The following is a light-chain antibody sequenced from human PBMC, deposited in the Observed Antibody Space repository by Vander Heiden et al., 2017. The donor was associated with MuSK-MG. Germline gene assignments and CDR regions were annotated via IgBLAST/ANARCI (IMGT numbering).Light chain of an antibody. CDR3: QQYGSSPLT. CDR1: QSVTSSY. Sequence: EIVLTQSPGTLSLSPGERATLSCMASQSVTSSYLAWYQQKPGQAPRLLIYGASTRATGIPDRFSGSGSGTDFTLTISRLEPEDFAMYYCQQYGSSPLTFGQGTRLEIK. CDR2: GAS. J-gene: IGKJ5*01. V-gene: IGKV3-20*01.